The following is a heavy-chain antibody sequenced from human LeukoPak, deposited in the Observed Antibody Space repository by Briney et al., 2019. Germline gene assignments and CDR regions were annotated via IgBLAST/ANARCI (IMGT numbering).Heavy chain of an antibody. D-gene: IGHD3-22*01. Sequence: ASVEVSCKASGYTFTGYYMHWVRQAPGQGLEWMGWINPNSGGTNYTQKFQGRVTMTRDTSISTAYMELSRLRSDDTAVYYCASLYYDTSGRSFDYWGQGTLVTVSS. J-gene: IGHJ4*02. V-gene: IGHV1-2*02. CDR3: ASLYYDTSGRSFDY. CDR2: INPNSGGT. CDR1: GYTFTGYY.